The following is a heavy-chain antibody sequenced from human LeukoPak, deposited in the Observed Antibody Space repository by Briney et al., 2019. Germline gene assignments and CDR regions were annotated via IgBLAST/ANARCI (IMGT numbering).Heavy chain of an antibody. J-gene: IGHJ4*02. CDR2: IYYSGST. D-gene: IGHD2-21*02. CDR3: ARVHASPMVTTVDY. Sequence: SETLSLTCTVSGGSISSSSYYWGCIRQPPGKGLECIGSIYYSGSTYYNPSLKSRVTISVDTSKNQFSLKLSSVTAADTAVYYCARVHASPMVTTVDYWGQGTLVTVSS. CDR1: GGSISSSSYY. V-gene: IGHV4-39*07.